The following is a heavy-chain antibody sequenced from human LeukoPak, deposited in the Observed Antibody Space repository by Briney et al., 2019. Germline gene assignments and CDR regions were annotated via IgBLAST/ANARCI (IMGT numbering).Heavy chain of an antibody. CDR2: ISDPHSGSQT. Sequence: TGGSLRLSCAASGFTFSSYTMNWVRQALGQGLEWVSTISDPHSGSQTHYADSVKGRLTIPRDDSQNTVYLQMDNLRAEDTAVYYCTTRLQHHFDYWGQGTQVTVSS. V-gene: IGHV3-23*01. CDR3: TTRLQHHFDY. D-gene: IGHD2-15*01. CDR1: GFTFSSYT. J-gene: IGHJ4*02.